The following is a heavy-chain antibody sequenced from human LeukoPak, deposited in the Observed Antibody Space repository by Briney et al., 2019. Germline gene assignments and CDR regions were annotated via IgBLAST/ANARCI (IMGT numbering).Heavy chain of an antibody. CDR2: IYYSGST. D-gene: IGHD2-2*01. J-gene: IGHJ4*02. V-gene: IGHV4-38-2*02. Sequence: PSETLSLTCTVSGYSISSGYYWGWIRQPPGKGLEWIGSIYYSGSTYYNPSLKSRVTISVDTSKNQFSLKLSSVTAADTAVYYCAKSSPVYYFDYWGQGTLVTVSS. CDR3: AKSSPVYYFDY. CDR1: GYSISSGYY.